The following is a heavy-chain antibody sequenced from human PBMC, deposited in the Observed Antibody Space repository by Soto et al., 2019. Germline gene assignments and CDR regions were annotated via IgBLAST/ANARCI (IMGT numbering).Heavy chain of an antibody. J-gene: IGHJ4*02. CDR2: INAGNGNT. Sequence: QVQLVQSGAEVKKPGASVKVSCKASGYTFTSYAIHWVHQAPGQRLEWMGWINAGNGNTKYSQEFQDRVTITRDTSASTAYMELSSLRSEDTAVYYCARDLGGWPDYWGQGTLVTVSS. CDR1: GYTFTSYA. V-gene: IGHV1-3*01. D-gene: IGHD6-19*01. CDR3: ARDLGGWPDY.